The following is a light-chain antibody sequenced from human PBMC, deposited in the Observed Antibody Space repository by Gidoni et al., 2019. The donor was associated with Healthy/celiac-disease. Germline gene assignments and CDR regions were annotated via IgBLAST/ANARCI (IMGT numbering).Light chain of an antibody. CDR2: DAS. Sequence: EIVLTQSPATLSLSPGERATLSCRASQSVSSYLAWYQQKPGQAPRLLIYDASSGSGTVFTLTISSLEPEDFAVYYCQQRGAFGQGTKLEIK. CDR1: QSVSSY. J-gene: IGKJ2*01. V-gene: IGKV3-11*01. CDR3: QQRGA.